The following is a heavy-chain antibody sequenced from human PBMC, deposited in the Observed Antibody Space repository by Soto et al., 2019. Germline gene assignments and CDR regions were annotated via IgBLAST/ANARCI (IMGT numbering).Heavy chain of an antibody. J-gene: IGHJ6*03. CDR2: INAGNGNT. D-gene: IGHD1-26*01. V-gene: IGHV1-3*01. CDR1: GYTFTSYA. Sequence: ASVKVSCKASGYTFTSYAMHWVRQAPGQRLEWMGWINAGNGNTKYSQKFQGRVTITRDTSASTAYMELSSLRSEDTAVYYCARDLEGSGSYYYYFYIDVWGKGTTVTVSS. CDR3: ARDLEGSGSYYYYFYIDV.